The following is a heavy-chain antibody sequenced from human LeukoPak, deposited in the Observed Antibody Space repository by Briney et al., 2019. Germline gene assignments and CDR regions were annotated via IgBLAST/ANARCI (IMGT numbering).Heavy chain of an antibody. J-gene: IGHJ4*02. V-gene: IGHV1-24*01. Sequence: ASVKVSCKVSGYTLTELSMHWVRQAPGKGLEWMGGFDPEDGETIYAQKFQGRVTMTEDTSTDTAYMELSSLRSEDTAVYYCATAVFSLLSGYSYGTDSDYWGQGTLVTVSS. CDR1: GYTLTELS. CDR3: ATAVFSLLSGYSYGTDSDY. CDR2: FDPEDGET. D-gene: IGHD5-18*01.